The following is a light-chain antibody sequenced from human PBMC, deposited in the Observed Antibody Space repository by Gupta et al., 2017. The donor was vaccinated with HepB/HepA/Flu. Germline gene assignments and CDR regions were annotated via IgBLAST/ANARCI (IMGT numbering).Light chain of an antibody. CDR1: NIGSKS. Sequence: SYVLTQHPSVSVAPGKTARITCGGNNIGSKSVHWYQQKPGQAPVLVIYYDSDRPSGSPERFSGSNSGNTATLTISRVEAGDEADYYCQVWDSSIDHPVVFGGGTKLTVL. CDR3: QVWDSSIDHPVV. J-gene: IGLJ2*01. CDR2: YDS. V-gene: IGLV3-21*04.